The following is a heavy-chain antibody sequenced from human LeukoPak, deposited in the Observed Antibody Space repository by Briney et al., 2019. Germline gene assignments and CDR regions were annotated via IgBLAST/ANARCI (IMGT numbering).Heavy chain of an antibody. D-gene: IGHD3-10*01. Sequence: SETLSLTCAVYGGSFSGYYWSWIRQPPGKGLEWIGEINHSGSTNYNPSLKSRVTISVDTSKNQFSLKLSSVTAAGTAVYYCARDSLGGSGSYRRTLFDYWGQGTLVTVSS. CDR2: INHSGST. J-gene: IGHJ4*02. CDR3: ARDSLGGSGSYRRTLFDY. V-gene: IGHV4-34*01. CDR1: GGSFSGYY.